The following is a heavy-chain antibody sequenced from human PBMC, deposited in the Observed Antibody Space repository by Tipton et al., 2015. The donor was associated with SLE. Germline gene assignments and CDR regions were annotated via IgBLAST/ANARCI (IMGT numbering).Heavy chain of an antibody. CDR1: GGSISSGSYY. J-gene: IGHJ4*02. CDR3: AAWGSGDY. D-gene: IGHD7-27*01. CDR2: IYTSGST. Sequence: TLSLTCTVSGGSISSGSYYWSWIRQPAGKGLEWIGRIYTSGSTNYNPSLKSRVTISVDTPKNQFSLKLSSVTAADTAVYYCAAWGSGDYWGQGTLVTVSS. V-gene: IGHV4-61*02.